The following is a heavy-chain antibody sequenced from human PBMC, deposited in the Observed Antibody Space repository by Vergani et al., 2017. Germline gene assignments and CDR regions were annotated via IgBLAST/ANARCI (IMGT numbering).Heavy chain of an antibody. D-gene: IGHD1-14*01. CDR2: TWYDGNNK. V-gene: IGHV3-33*01. Sequence: QVQLVESGGGVVQPGRSLRLSCAASGFTFNQYGMHWVRQAPGKGLEWVAVTWYDGNNKQYADSVKGRFTISRDNSKSTTYLQMNSLRDEDTGVYYCARDLRLLYNRFDPWGQGTLVTVPS. CDR3: ARDLRLLYNRFDP. CDR1: GFTFNQYG. J-gene: IGHJ5*02.